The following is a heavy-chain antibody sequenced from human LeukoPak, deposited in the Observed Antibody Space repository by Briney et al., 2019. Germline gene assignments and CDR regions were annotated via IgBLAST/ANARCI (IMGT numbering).Heavy chain of an antibody. CDR2: IIPVFGTT. D-gene: IGHD4-17*01. CDR1: GGTFSSYA. V-gene: IGHV1-69*06. CDR3: ARDTVTSWFDP. Sequence: SVKVSCKASGGTFSSYAVSWVRLTPGQGLEWLGGIIPVFGTTTYAQKFQAKVTMTADKSTNTAYLELSSLRSEDTAVYYCARDTVTSWFDPWGQGTLVTVSS. J-gene: IGHJ5*02.